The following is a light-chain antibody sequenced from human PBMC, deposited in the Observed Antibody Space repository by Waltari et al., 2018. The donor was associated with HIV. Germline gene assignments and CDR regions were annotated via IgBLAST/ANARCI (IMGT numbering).Light chain of an antibody. CDR2: LNNDGSH. Sequence: QLILTQSPSASASLGASVKLTCTLSSGHSTYAIAWLQPQPEKGPRFLMKLNNDGSHTRGGGIPDRFSGSSSGAERYLTISSLQSEDEADYYCQTWDTGPWVFGGGTKLTVL. CDR3: QTWDTGPWV. J-gene: IGLJ3*02. CDR1: SGHSTYA. V-gene: IGLV4-69*01.